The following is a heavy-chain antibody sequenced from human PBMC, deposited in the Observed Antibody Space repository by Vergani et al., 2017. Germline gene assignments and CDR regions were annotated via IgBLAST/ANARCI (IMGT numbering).Heavy chain of an antibody. CDR1: GYTFTSYD. J-gene: IGHJ4*02. CDR3: ASQGMSIGGLVDY. D-gene: IGHD6-6*01. Sequence: QVQLVQSGAEVKKPGASVKVSCKASGYTFTSYDINWVRQATGQGLEWMGWMNPNSGNTGYAQKFQGRVTMTRNTSMSTAYMELSSLRSEDTVVYYCASQGMSIGGLVDYWGQGTLVTVSS. V-gene: IGHV1-8*01. CDR2: MNPNSGNT.